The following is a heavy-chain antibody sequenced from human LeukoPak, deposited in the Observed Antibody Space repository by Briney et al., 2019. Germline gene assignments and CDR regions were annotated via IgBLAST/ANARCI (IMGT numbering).Heavy chain of an antibody. V-gene: IGHV3-7*01. Sequence: PGGSLRLSCAASGFTFSSYWMNWVRQAPGKGLEWVANIKQDGSEKYYVDSVKGRFTISRDNAKNSLYLQMDGLRAEDTTVYYCARSRYDDYWGQGTLVTVSS. D-gene: IGHD2-15*01. CDR1: GFTFSSYW. CDR2: IKQDGSEK. J-gene: IGHJ4*02. CDR3: ARSRYDDY.